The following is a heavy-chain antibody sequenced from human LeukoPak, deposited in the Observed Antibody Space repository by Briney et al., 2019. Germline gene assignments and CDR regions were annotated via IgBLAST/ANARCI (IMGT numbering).Heavy chain of an antibody. CDR3: TRDYSTARDY. V-gene: IGHV3-30-3*01. CDR1: GFTFSSYA. D-gene: IGHD2-21*01. J-gene: IGHJ4*02. CDR2: ISYDGSNK. Sequence: PGGSLRLSCAASGFTFSSYAMPWVRQAPGKGLEWVAVISYDGSNKYYADSVKGRFTISRDNSKNTLYLQMNSLRAEDTAVYYCTRDYSTARDYWGQGTLVIVSS.